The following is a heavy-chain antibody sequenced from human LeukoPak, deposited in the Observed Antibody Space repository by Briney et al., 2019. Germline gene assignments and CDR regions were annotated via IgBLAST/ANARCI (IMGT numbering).Heavy chain of an antibody. CDR2: IIPIFGTA. CDR3: ARCDRNYAWFDP. D-gene: IGHD4-11*01. Sequence: GSSGKPSCKASEATVSSYAISWGPRAPGQRLECRGGIIPIFGTADSAQKFQGRVTITADKSTSTAYMELSSLRSEDTAVYYGARCDRNYAWFDPWGQGTLVTVSS. CDR1: EATVSSYA. V-gene: IGHV1-69*06. J-gene: IGHJ5*02.